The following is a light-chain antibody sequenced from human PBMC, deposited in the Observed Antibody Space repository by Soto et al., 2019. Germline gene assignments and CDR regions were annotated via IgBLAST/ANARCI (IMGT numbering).Light chain of an antibody. V-gene: IGKV1-8*01. CDR2: DAS. Sequence: AIRMTQSPSSFSASTGDNVTITCRASQGIGNSLAWYQQKPGIAPNLLIYDASTLQSGVPARFSGSGSGSDFTLTITSLQSEDFATYYCQHYYNYPLTFGGGTKVEIK. J-gene: IGKJ4*01. CDR1: QGIGNS. CDR3: QHYYNYPLT.